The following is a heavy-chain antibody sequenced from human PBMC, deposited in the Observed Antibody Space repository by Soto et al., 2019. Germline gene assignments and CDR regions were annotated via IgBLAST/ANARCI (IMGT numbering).Heavy chain of an antibody. CDR3: ARDRGEIVVVPAAIDNWFDP. Sequence: QVQLVQSGAEVKKPGSSVKVSCKASGGTFSSYTISWVRQAPGQGLEWMGRIIPILGIANYAQKFQGRVTITADKSTSTGYMELSSLRSEDTAVYYCARDRGEIVVVPAAIDNWFDPWGQGTLVTVSS. V-gene: IGHV1-69*08. D-gene: IGHD2-2*02. CDR2: IIPILGIA. CDR1: GGTFSSYT. J-gene: IGHJ5*02.